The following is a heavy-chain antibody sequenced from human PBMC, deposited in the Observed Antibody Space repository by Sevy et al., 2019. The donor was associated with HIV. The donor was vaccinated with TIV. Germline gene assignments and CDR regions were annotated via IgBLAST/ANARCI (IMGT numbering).Heavy chain of an antibody. Sequence: GGSLRLSCAASGFTFSSYSMNWVRQAPGKGLEWVSSISSSSSYIYYADSVKGRFTISRDNAKNSLYLQMNSLRAEDTAVYYCARVGAPTYYYDSSGYYGYWGQRTLVTVSS. V-gene: IGHV3-21*01. J-gene: IGHJ4*02. CDR2: ISSSSSYI. CDR1: GFTFSSYS. CDR3: ARVGAPTYYYDSSGYYGY. D-gene: IGHD3-22*01.